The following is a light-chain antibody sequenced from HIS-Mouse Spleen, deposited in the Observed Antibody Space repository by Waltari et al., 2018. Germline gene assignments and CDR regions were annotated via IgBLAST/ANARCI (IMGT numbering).Light chain of an antibody. Sequence: EIVLTQSPGTLSFSPGERATLSCRASQSVSSSYLACYQQKPGQAPRLLIYGASSRATGIPDRFSGSGSGTDFTLTISRLEPEDFAVYYCQQYGSSPPTFGQGTKVEIK. CDR3: QQYGSSPPT. CDR2: GAS. J-gene: IGKJ1*01. CDR1: QSVSSSY. V-gene: IGKV3-20*01.